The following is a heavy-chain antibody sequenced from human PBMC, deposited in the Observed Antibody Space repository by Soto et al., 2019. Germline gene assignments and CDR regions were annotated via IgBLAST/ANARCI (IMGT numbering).Heavy chain of an antibody. CDR2: ISTYNGIT. V-gene: IGHV1-18*01. D-gene: IGHD3-22*01. CDR1: GYTFTRYG. CDR3: ARDQGYYDKVMDV. Sequence: ASVKVSCKASGYTFTRYGISWVRQAPGQGLEWMGWISTYNGITNYPQKLQGRVTMTTDTSTSTAYMELRSLRSDDTAVYYCARDQGYYDKVMDVWGQGTTVTVSS. J-gene: IGHJ6*02.